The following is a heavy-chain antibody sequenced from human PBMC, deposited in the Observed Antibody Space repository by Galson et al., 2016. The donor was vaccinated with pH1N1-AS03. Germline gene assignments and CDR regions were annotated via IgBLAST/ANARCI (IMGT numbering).Heavy chain of an antibody. V-gene: IGHV3-23*01. D-gene: IGHD2-21*01. CDR1: GFTFSSYA. Sequence: SLRLSCAASGFTFSSYAMSWVRQAPGKGLEWVSAISGSGGSTYYADSVKGRFTISRDNSKNTLYLQMNSLRNEDTAVYYCARVQFKEGYSDAIQTWGQGTMVTVSS. CDR3: ARVQFKEGYSDAIQT. CDR2: ISGSGGST. J-gene: IGHJ3*01.